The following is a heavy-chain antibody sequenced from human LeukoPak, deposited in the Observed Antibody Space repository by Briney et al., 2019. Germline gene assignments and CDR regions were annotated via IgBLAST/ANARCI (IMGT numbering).Heavy chain of an antibody. Sequence: ASLNVSSTASGYTFTSYDINWVRQATGQGLEWMGWMNPNSGNTGYAQKFQGRVTMTRNTSISTAYMELSSLRSEDTAVYYCASSNRYDILTGYYNQYYYYGMDVWGQGTTVTVSS. CDR3: ASSNRYDILTGYYNQYYYYGMDV. CDR1: GYTFTSYD. V-gene: IGHV1-8*01. CDR2: MNPNSGNT. D-gene: IGHD3-9*01. J-gene: IGHJ6*02.